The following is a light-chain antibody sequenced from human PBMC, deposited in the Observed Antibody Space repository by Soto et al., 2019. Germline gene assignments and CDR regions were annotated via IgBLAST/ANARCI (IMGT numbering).Light chain of an antibody. V-gene: IGLV2-11*01. J-gene: IGLJ1*01. CDR3: SSSAGNYVYV. CDR2: DVS. Sequence: QSVLTQPRSVSGSPGQSVTIPCTGTSSDVGGYNYVSWYQRHAGKGPKLIIYDVSERPSGVPDRFSASKSGNTASLTISGLQAEDEADYYCSSSAGNYVYVFGSGTKVTVL. CDR1: SSDVGGYNY.